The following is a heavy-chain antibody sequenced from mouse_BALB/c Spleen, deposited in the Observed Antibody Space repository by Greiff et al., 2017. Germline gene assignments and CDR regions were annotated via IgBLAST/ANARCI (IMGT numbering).Heavy chain of an antibody. Sequence: VKLQESGAELVRPGTSVKISCKASGYTFTNYWLGWVKQRPGHGLEWIGDIYPGGGYTNYNEKFKGKATLTADTSSSTAYMQLSSLTSEDSAVYFCARGDYYGSSYVGFAYWGQGTLVTVSA. CDR3: ARGDYYGSSYVGFAY. J-gene: IGHJ3*01. CDR2: IYPGGGYT. V-gene: IGHV1-63*02. CDR1: GYTFTNYW. D-gene: IGHD1-1*01.